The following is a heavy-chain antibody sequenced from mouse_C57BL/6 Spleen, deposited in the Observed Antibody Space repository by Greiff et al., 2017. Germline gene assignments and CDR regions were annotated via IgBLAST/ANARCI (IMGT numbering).Heavy chain of an antibody. CDR1: GSAFSSSW. CDR3: AREGVLLRVEAYYLAMDY. J-gene: IGHJ4*01. CDR2: IYPGDGDT. V-gene: IGHV1-82*01. D-gene: IGHD1-1*01. Sequence: QVQLQQSGPELVKPGASVKISCTASGSAFSSSWMHWVKQRPGKGLEWIGRIYPGDGDTNYNGKFTGQATLTADKSSSTAYLQLSSLTSEDSAVYFCAREGVLLRVEAYYLAMDYWGQGTSVTVSS.